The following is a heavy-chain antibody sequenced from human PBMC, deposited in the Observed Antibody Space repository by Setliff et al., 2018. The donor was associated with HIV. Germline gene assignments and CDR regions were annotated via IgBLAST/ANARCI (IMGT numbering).Heavy chain of an antibody. J-gene: IGHJ3*02. CDR2: INPNSGGT. Sequence: ASVKVXXXASGDAFTDYYIHWVRQAPGQGLEWMGWINPNSGGTNYAQKFQGRVTMTXDTSISTAFMDLSRLRSDDTAVYYCARDPGYKSSWYGAFDIWGQGTMVTVSS. D-gene: IGHD6-13*01. CDR3: ARDPGYKSSWYGAFDI. CDR1: GDAFTDYY. V-gene: IGHV1-2*02.